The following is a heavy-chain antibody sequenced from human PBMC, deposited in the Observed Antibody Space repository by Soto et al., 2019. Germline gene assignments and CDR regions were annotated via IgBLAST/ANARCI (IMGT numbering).Heavy chain of an antibody. D-gene: IGHD3-22*01. J-gene: IGHJ6*02. V-gene: IGHV3-74*01. CDR1: GFTFSSYW. Sequence: PGGSLRLSCAASGFTFSSYWMHWVRQAPGKGLVWVSRINSDGSSTSYADSVKGRFTISRDNAKNTLYLQMNSLRAEDTAVYYCARDLPPSVSSGYYYYYYGMDVWGQGTTVTVSS. CDR2: INSDGSST. CDR3: ARDLPPSVSSGYYYYYYGMDV.